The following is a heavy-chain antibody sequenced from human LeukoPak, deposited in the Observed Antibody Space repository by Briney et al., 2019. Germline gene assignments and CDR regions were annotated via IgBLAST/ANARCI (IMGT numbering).Heavy chain of an antibody. V-gene: IGHV3-48*03. Sequence: GGSLRLSCAASGFTFSSYEMNWVRQAPGKGLEWVSYISSSGSTIYYADSVKGRFTISRDNAKNSLYLQMNSLRTEDTALYYCAKEGDGDCYSGGCYYYYMDVWGKGTTVTVSS. CDR1: GFTFSSYE. J-gene: IGHJ6*03. CDR2: ISSSGSTI. D-gene: IGHD2-21*02. CDR3: AKEGDGDCYSGGCYYYYMDV.